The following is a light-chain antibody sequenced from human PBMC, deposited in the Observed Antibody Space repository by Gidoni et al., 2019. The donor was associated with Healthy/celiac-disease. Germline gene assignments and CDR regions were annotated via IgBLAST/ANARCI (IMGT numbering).Light chain of an antibody. Sequence: QSVLTQPPSVSGAPGQRVTISCTGSSANIGAGYAVPWSQQLPGTAPKLLIYGNSNRPSGVPDRFSGSKSGTSASLAIAGLQAEDEADYYCQSYDSSLSGSEVFGGGTKLTVL. V-gene: IGLV1-40*01. CDR1: SANIGAGYA. CDR2: GNS. J-gene: IGLJ2*01. CDR3: QSYDSSLSGSEV.